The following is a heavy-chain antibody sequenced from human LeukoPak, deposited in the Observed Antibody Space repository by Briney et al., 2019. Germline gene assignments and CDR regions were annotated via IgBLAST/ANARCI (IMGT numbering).Heavy chain of an antibody. CDR1: GGTFSSYA. J-gene: IGHJ4*02. V-gene: IGHV1-2*06. CDR3: ARDTTGSLGHY. D-gene: IGHD1-26*01. Sequence: ASVKVSCKASGGTFSSYAISWVRQAPGQGLEWMGRINPNSGVTNYAQKFQGRVTMTRDTSINTAYMELSRLRSDDTAVYYCARDTTGSLGHYWGQGTLVTVSS. CDR2: INPNSGVT.